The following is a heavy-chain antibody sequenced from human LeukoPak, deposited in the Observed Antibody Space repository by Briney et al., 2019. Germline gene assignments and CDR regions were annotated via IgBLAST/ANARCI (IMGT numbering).Heavy chain of an antibody. V-gene: IGHV3-53*01. Sequence: GGSEILSCAASGFSVSSNYMSWVRQAPGKGLEWVSVIYSGGNTYYADSVKGRFTISRDNSKNTLYLLMNSLRAEDTAVYYCAREGPDDSSYYYMAVWGKRTTVIVSS. CDR3: AREGPDDSSYYYMAV. CDR1: GFSVSSNY. J-gene: IGHJ6*03. D-gene: IGHD3-22*01. CDR2: IYSGGNT.